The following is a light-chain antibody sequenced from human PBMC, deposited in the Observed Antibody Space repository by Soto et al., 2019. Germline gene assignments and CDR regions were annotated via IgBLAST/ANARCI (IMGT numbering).Light chain of an antibody. V-gene: IGLV2-23*01. J-gene: IGLJ2*01. CDR2: EGS. CDR3: CSHAAIVV. CDR1: SSVVGSYNL. Sequence: QSALTQPASVSGSPGQSITISCTGTSSVVGSYNLVSWYQQHPGKAPKLMIYEGSKRPSGVSNRFSGSKSGNTASLTISGLDADDEAEYYCCSHAAIVVFGRGTKLTVL.